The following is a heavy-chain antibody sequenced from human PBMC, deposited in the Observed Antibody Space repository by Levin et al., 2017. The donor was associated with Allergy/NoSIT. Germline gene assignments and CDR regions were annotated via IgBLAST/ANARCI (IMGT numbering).Heavy chain of an antibody. V-gene: IGHV3-9*01. Sequence: GGSLRLSCAASGFTFDDYAMHWVRQTPGKGLEWVSGITWNNNIKGYADSVKGRFIISRDDAKGSLYLQMNSLRPEDTALYYCAKEQAAAGTQSFDYWGQGTLVTVSS. CDR3: AKEQAAAGTQSFDY. CDR1: GFTFDDYA. CDR2: ITWNNNIK. D-gene: IGHD6-13*01. J-gene: IGHJ4*02.